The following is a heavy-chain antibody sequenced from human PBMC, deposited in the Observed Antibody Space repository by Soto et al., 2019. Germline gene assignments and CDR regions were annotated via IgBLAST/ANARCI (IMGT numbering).Heavy chain of an antibody. D-gene: IGHD3-10*01. Sequence: PPQTRSLPFTFSGFPFSPNYWRLLHPPPGKGLEWVGYIYYGGTTRYNPSLKSRVSISVDTSKNQFSLKLTSVTAADTAVYYCKTEGFGGLHGLVDVWGQGTTV. V-gene: IGHV4-59*08. CDR2: IYYGGTT. CDR3: KTEGFGGLHGLVDV. CDR1: GFPFSPNY. J-gene: IGHJ6*01.